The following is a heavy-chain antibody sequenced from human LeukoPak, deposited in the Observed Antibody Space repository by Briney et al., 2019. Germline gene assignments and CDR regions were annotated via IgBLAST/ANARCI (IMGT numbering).Heavy chain of an antibody. J-gene: IGHJ6*03. CDR3: ARVGYYYDSSGYHDYYYYYYMDV. D-gene: IGHD3-22*01. Sequence: ASVKVSCKASGYTFTSYGISWVRQAPGQGPEWMGWISAYNGNTNYAQKLQGRVTMTTDTSTSTAYMELRSLRSDDTAVYYCARVGYYYDSSGYHDYYYYYYMDVWGKGTTVTVSS. CDR2: ISAYNGNT. CDR1: GYTFTSYG. V-gene: IGHV1-18*01.